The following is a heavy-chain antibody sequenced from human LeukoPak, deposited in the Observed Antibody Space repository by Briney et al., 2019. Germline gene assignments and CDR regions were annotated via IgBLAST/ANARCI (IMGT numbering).Heavy chain of an antibody. Sequence: SETLPLTCTVSGDPISSSRYFWGWLRQPPGKGLEWIGNINYSGSPSFTPSSKSRISISVDTSKPQSSLKLSSVTAAATAVYYCARNPSLHIVVVTAIDYCGRGTLVTVSS. CDR3: ARNPSLHIVVVTAIDY. D-gene: IGHD2-21*02. CDR1: GDPISSSRYF. V-gene: IGHV4-39*01. CDR2: INYSGSP. J-gene: IGHJ4*02.